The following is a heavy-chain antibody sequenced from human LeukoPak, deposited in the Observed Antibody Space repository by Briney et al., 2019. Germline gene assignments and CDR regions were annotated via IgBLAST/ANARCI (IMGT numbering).Heavy chain of an antibody. CDR3: ARGSGSSPDFDY. V-gene: IGHV4-59*01. CDR1: GGSISTYY. Sequence: SETLSLTCTVSGGSISTYYWTWIRQPPGKRLEWIGYIHHSRGTNHNPSLKSRVTMLIDTSDNHFSLKLSSVTAADTAVYYCARGSGSSPDFDYWGRGTLVTVSS. CDR2: IHHSRGT. J-gene: IGHJ4*02. D-gene: IGHD6-13*01.